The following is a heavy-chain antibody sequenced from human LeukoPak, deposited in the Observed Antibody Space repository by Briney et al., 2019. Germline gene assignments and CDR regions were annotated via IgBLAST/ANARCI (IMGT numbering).Heavy chain of an antibody. CDR1: GYTFTGYY. J-gene: IGHJ4*02. D-gene: IGHD3-22*01. CDR2: INPNSGGT. V-gene: IGHV1-2*02. CDR3: ARLRIYYDSSGLLRGFDY. Sequence: ASVKVSCKASGYTFTGYYMHWVRQAPGQGLEWMGWINPNSGGTNYAQKFQGRVTMTRDTSISTAYMELSRLRSGDTAVYYCARLRIYYDSSGLLRGFDYWGQGTLVTVSS.